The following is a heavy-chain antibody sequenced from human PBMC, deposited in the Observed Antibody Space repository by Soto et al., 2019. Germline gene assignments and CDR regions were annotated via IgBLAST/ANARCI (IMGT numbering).Heavy chain of an antibody. CDR1: GFTFSSYG. V-gene: IGHV3-33*01. Sequence: GGSLRLSCAASGFTFSSYGMHWVRQAPGKGLEWVAVIWYDGSNKYYADSVKGRFTISRDNSKNTLYLQMNSLRAEDTAVYYCARKAVAVGWFDPWGQGXLVTVSS. D-gene: IGHD6-19*01. J-gene: IGHJ5*02. CDR2: IWYDGSNK. CDR3: ARKAVAVGWFDP.